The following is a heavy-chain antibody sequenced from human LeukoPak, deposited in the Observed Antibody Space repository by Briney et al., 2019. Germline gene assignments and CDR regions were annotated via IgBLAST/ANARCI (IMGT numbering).Heavy chain of an antibody. V-gene: IGHV3-23*01. D-gene: IGHD6-13*01. CDR3: ARRAIAEGFDY. CDR2: ISGRGRRT. CDR1: GFTFSSSG. J-gene: IGHJ4*02. Sequence: TGGSLRLSCAASGFTFSSSGMSWVRQAPGKGLEWVSAISGRGRRTYYADSVRGRFTISRDSARNSLDLQMNSLRVEDTAVYYCARRAIAEGFDYWGQGTLVTVSS.